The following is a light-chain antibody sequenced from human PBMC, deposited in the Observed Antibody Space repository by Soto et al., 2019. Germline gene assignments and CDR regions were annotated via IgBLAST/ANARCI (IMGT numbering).Light chain of an antibody. J-gene: IGKJ4*01. Sequence: EIVLTQSPATLSLSPGERATLSCRASQSVSSYLAWYQQKPGQAPRLLIYDASNRATGIPARFSGSGSGTASILTIGSLEPEDFAVYYCQQRSNWLGITCGGGTKVEIK. CDR2: DAS. CDR3: QQRSNWLGIT. V-gene: IGKV3-11*01. CDR1: QSVSSY.